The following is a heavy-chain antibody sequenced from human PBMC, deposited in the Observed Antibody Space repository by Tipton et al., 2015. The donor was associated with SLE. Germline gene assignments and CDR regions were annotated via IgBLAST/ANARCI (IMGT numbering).Heavy chain of an antibody. CDR2: ISGGGGST. CDR3: AKSHALSYGDHYYGMDV. Sequence: SLRLSCAASGFTFRTYAMAWVRQSPGKGLEWVSLISGGGGSTHYADSVRGRSTISRDNSKNTLSLQLNTLRAEDTAVYYCAKSHALSYGDHYYGMDVWGQGTTVTVSS. CDR1: GFTFRTYA. V-gene: IGHV3-23*01. J-gene: IGHJ6*02. D-gene: IGHD4-17*01.